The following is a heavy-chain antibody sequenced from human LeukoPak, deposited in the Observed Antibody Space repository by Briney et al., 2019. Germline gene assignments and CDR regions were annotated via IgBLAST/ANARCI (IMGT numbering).Heavy chain of an antibody. V-gene: IGHV3-7*01. J-gene: IGHJ4*02. Sequence: PGGSLRLSCAASGFTFSNYWMRWVRQAPGKGLGWVANIKEDGTDKNYMDSVKGRFTISRDNAKNSLFLQMNSLRAEDTAVYYCARERIATASAGDYWGQGTLVTVSS. CDR3: ARERIATASAGDY. CDR1: GFTFSNYW. CDR2: IKEDGTDK. D-gene: IGHD6-13*01.